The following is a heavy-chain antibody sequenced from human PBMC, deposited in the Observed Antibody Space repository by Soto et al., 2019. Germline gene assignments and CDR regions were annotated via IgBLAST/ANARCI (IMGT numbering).Heavy chain of an antibody. J-gene: IGHJ6*02. D-gene: IGHD3-16*01. CDR1: GVSCSSNG. Sequence: GGSAELSSAAPGVSCSSNGIQCAVQATGKGLEWVSAIGTAGDTYYPGSVKGRFTISRENAKNSLYLQMNSLRAGDTAVYYCAKEESERLGLGESPYGMDVWGQGT. CDR2: IGTAGDT. V-gene: IGHV3-13*04. CDR3: AKEESERLGLGESPYGMDV.